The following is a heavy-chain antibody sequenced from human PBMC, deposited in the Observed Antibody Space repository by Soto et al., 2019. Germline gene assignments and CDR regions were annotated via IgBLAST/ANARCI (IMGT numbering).Heavy chain of an antibody. CDR1: GFSFSSYW. J-gene: IGHJ4*02. CDR2: VSLDGRGK. Sequence: EVQLEESGGGLVQPGGSLRLSCAASGFSFSSYWMSWVRQAPGKGPEWVAIVSLDGRGKTYADSVKGRFTISRDNAENSLVLQMNSLRADDTAVYYCARDDRSSGPFDYWGQGALVTVSS. V-gene: IGHV3-7*01. D-gene: IGHD6-19*01. CDR3: ARDDRSSGPFDY.